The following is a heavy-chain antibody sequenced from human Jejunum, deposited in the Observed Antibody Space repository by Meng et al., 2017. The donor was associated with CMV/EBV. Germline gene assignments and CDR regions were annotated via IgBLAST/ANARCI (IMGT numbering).Heavy chain of an antibody. CDR1: GYSFNNYG. Sequence: QVQLVQSGAEVKKPGASVKVSCKASGYSFNNYGINWVRQAPGQGLEWMGWISCYNGDTNYAQKLQGRVTMTTDTSTNTAYMDLRSLRSDDTAVYYCARDPSNTSGRYAYFDYWGQGTLVTVSS. CDR3: ARDPSNTSGRYAYFDY. D-gene: IGHD6-19*01. V-gene: IGHV1-18*01. J-gene: IGHJ4*02. CDR2: ISCYNGDT.